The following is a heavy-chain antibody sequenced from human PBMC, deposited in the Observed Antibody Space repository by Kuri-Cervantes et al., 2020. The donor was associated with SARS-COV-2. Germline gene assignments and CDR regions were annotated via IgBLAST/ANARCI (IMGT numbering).Heavy chain of an antibody. CDR2: IYYSGST. J-gene: IGHJ3*02. D-gene: IGHD3-3*01. Sequence: SETLSLTCTVSGGSISSSSYCWGWIRQPPGKGLEWIGSIYYSGSTYYNPSLKSRVTISVDTSKNQFSLKLSSVTAADTAVYYCARPLALYYDFWSGYPYDAFDIWGQGTMVTVSS. CDR1: GGSISSSSYC. CDR3: ARPLALYYDFWSGYPYDAFDI. V-gene: IGHV4-39*01.